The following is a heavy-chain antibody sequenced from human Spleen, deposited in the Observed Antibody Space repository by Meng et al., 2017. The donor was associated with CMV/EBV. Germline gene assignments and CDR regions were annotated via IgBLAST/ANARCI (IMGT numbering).Heavy chain of an antibody. CDR2: IYHRGST. Sequence: SETLSLTCAVSGGPLSTSNWWCWVRQSPGTGLEWIGEIYHRGSTSYNPSLRSRVTISVDKSKNQFSLKVQSVTAADTAVYYCATGVKALGAYNWFDPWGPGTLVTAPQ. CDR1: GGPLSTSNW. J-gene: IGHJ5*02. CDR3: ATGVKALGAYNWFDP. D-gene: IGHD3-3*02. V-gene: IGHV4-4*02.